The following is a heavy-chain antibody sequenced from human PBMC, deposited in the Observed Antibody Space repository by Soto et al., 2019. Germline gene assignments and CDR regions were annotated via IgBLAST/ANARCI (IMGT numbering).Heavy chain of an antibody. D-gene: IGHD2-15*01. CDR3: ARDAGGPGDY. Sequence: SETLSLTCTVSSASFTVYYWSWVRQPPGKGLEWIGYIYYSGGTSYNPSLTSRVTLSADTSKNQFSLKLRSVTAADTAVYYCARDAGGPGDYWGQGVLVTVSS. V-gene: IGHV4-59*01. J-gene: IGHJ4*02. CDR1: SASFTVYY. CDR2: IYYSGGT.